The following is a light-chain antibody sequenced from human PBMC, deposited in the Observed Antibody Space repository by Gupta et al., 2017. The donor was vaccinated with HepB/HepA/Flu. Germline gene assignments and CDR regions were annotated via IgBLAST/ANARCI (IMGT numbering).Light chain of an antibody. Sequence: EIVLTQSPGTLSLSPGERATLSCRASQSVSSSYLAWYQQKPGQAPWLLIYGASSRATGIPDRFSGSGSGTDFTLTISRLEPEDFAVYYCQQDGSSPWTFGQGTKVEIK. V-gene: IGKV3-20*01. CDR2: GAS. CDR3: QQDGSSPWT. J-gene: IGKJ1*01. CDR1: QSVSSSY.